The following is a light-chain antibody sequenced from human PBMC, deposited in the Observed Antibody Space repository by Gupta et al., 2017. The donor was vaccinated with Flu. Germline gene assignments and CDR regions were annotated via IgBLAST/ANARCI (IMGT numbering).Light chain of an antibody. Sequence: SYDLTQPPSVSVSPGQTARITCSGDSLTQRYIYWYQQKSGQAPVLIIVDDSKRRSGIPERFSGSRSGTMATLTIRGAQVEDEADYYCYSVDSSERFGGGTKLTVL. CDR1: SLTQRY. J-gene: IGLJ3*02. CDR2: DDS. V-gene: IGLV3-10*01. CDR3: YSVDSSER.